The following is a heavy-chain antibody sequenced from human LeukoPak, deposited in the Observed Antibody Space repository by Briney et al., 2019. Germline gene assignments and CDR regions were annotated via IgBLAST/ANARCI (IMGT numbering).Heavy chain of an antibody. CDR3: ARGSSVGENYSFDY. D-gene: IGHD1-26*01. J-gene: IGHJ4*02. V-gene: IGHV4-38-2*02. CDR2: GYHIGST. CDR1: GYSISSGYY. Sequence: SETLSLTCTVSGYSISSGYYWGWIRQPPGKGLEWIGSGYHIGSTYFNPSLRSRVTILIDIFKNQFSLKMSSVTAADTAIYYCARGSSVGENYSFDYWGQGALVTVSS.